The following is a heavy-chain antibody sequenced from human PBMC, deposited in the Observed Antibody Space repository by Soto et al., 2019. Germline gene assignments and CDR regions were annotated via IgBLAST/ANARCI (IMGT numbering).Heavy chain of an antibody. Sequence: QITLKESGPTLVKPTQTLTLTCTFSGFSLSTSGVGVGWIRQPPGKALEWLALIYWDDDKRYSPSLKSRLTITKDPSKNQVVLTMPTMNPVDTATYYCARAGYSGYAVYGAYGIPFDYWGQGTLVTVSS. CDR2: IYWDDDK. CDR3: ARAGYSGYAVYGAYGIPFDY. J-gene: IGHJ4*02. D-gene: IGHD5-12*01. CDR1: GFSLSTSGVG. V-gene: IGHV2-5*02.